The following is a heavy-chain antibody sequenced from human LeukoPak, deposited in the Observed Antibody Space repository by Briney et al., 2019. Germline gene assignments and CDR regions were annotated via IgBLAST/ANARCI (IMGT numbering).Heavy chain of an antibody. J-gene: IGHJ4*02. CDR2: ISGSGGST. D-gene: IGHD1-26*01. CDR1: GFTFSSYG. V-gene: IGHV3-23*01. CDR3: AKVLSRKWELRLYFFDY. Sequence: GGSLRLSCAASGFTFSSYGMSWVRQAPGKGLEWVSAISGSGGSTYYADSVKGRFTISRDNSKNTLYLQMNSLRAEDTAVYYCAKVLSRKWELRLYFFDYWGQGTLLTVSS.